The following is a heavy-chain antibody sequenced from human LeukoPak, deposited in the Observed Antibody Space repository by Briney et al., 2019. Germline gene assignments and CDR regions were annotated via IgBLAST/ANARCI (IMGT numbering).Heavy chain of an antibody. D-gene: IGHD3-22*01. CDR1: GNYW. CDR2: INSDGSWA. V-gene: IGHV3-74*01. Sequence: GGSLRLSCAASGNYWMHWVRQVPGKGLVWVSHINSDGSWASYADSVKGRFTISKDNAKNTVYLQMNSLRAEDTAVYYCVSSYETYWGRGTLVTVSS. CDR3: VSSYETY. J-gene: IGHJ4*02.